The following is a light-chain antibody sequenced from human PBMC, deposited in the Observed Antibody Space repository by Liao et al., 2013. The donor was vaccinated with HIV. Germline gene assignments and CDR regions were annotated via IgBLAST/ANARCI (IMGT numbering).Light chain of an antibody. CDR2: KDR. CDR1: ALPKQY. J-gene: IGLJ3*02. CDR3: LVWDTSSDHSV. Sequence: SYELTQPPSVSVSPGQTARIACSGDALPKQYAYWYQQKPGQAPVVVIYKDRERPSGISERFSGSSSGTTVTLTISRVEAGDEADYYCLVWDTSSDHSVFGGGTKLTVL. V-gene: IGLV3-25*02.